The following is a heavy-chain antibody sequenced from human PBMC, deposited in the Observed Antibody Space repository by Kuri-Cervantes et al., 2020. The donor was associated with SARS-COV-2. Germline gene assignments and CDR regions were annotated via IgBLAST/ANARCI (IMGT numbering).Heavy chain of an antibody. CDR3: ARDYGSGSYFPDAFDI. CDR1: GYTFTSYD. CDR2: MNPNSGNT. J-gene: IGHJ3*02. Sequence: ASVKVSCKASGYTFTSYDINWVRQATGQGLEWMGWMNPNSGNTGYAQKFQGRVTITRNTSISTAYMELSSLRSEDTAVYYCARDYGSGSYFPDAFDIWGQGTMVTVSS. V-gene: IGHV1-8*03. D-gene: IGHD3-10*01.